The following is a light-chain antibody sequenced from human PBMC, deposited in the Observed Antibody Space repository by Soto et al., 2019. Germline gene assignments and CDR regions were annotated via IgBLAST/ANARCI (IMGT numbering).Light chain of an antibody. CDR3: LQYNNWPPVT. Sequence: EIVMTQSPATLSVSPGERATLSCRASQSVSSNLAWHQQKPGQAPRLLIYGASTRATGIPARFNGSGSGTEFTLTISSLQSEDFAVYYCLQYNNWPPVTFGQGTKVEIK. V-gene: IGKV3-15*01. J-gene: IGKJ1*01. CDR2: GAS. CDR1: QSVSSN.